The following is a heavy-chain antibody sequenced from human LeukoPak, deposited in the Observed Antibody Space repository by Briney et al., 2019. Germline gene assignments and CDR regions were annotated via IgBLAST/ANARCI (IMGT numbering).Heavy chain of an antibody. CDR1: GFTFSSYG. CDR2: ISGSGGST. D-gene: IGHD3-10*01. CDR3: ARAPMVRGANDY. J-gene: IGHJ4*02. V-gene: IGHV3-23*01. Sequence: PGGSLRLSCAASGFTFSSYGMSWVRQAPGKGLEWVSAISGSGGSTYYADSVKGRFTISRDNSKNTLYLQMNSLRAEDTAVYYCARAPMVRGANDYWGQGTLVTVSS.